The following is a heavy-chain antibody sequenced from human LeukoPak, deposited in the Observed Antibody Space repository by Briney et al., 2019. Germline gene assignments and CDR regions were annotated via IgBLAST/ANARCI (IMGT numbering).Heavy chain of an antibody. V-gene: IGHV4-4*07. CDR2: IYTSGST. Sequence: SETLSLTCTVSGGPISSHYCSWIRQPAGKGLEWIARIYTSGSTNYNPSLKRRVTISVDKSKSQFSLKLSSVTAADTAAYFCARGKGDYAIYDYWGQGTLVTVSS. J-gene: IGHJ4*02. CDR3: ARGKGDYAIYDY. D-gene: IGHD4-17*01. CDR1: GGPISSHY.